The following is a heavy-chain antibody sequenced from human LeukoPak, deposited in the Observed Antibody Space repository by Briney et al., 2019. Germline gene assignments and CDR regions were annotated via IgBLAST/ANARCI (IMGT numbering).Heavy chain of an antibody. CDR1: GFTFSSYW. V-gene: IGHV3-7*01. J-gene: IGHJ6*02. CDR3: AKDQFNYYDSSGYYLDYYYYGMDV. CDR2: IKQDGSEK. Sequence: GGSLRLSCAASGFTFSSYWMSWVRQAPGKGLEWVANIKQDGSEKYYVDSVKGRFTISRDNSKNTLYLQMNSLRAEDTAVYYCAKDQFNYYDSSGYYLDYYYYGMDVWGQGTTVTVSS. D-gene: IGHD3-22*01.